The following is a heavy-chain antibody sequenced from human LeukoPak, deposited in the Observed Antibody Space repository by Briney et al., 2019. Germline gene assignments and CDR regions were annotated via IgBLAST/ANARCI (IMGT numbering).Heavy chain of an antibody. D-gene: IGHD6-19*01. CDR2: IYYSGST. Sequence: SETLSLTCTVSGGSISSYYWSWIRQPPGKGLEWIGYIYYSGSTNYNPSLKSRVTIPVDTSKNQFCLKLSSVTAADTAVYYCAREGYSSGWYSGSNWFDPWGQGTLVTVSS. CDR3: AREGYSSGWYSGSNWFDP. CDR1: GGSISSYY. J-gene: IGHJ5*02. V-gene: IGHV4-59*01.